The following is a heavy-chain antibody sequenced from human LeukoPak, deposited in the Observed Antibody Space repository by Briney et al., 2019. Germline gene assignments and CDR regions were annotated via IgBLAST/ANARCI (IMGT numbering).Heavy chain of an antibody. CDR2: FDPEDGET. D-gene: IGHD1-26*01. J-gene: IGHJ4*02. CDR3: ATWISGSSLWYFDY. CDR1: GYTLTELS. V-gene: IGHV1-24*01. Sequence: ASVTVSCKVSGYTLTELSMHWVRQAPGKGLEWMGGFDPEDGETIYAQKFQGRVTMTEDTSTDTAYMELSSLRSEDTAVYYCATWISGSSLWYFDYWGQGTLVTVSS.